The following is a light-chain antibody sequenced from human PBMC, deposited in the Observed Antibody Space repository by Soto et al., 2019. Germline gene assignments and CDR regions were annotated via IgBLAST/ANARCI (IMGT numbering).Light chain of an antibody. J-gene: IGKJ5*01. Sequence: AIRMTQSPSSLSASTGDRVTMTCRAGQGISSYLAWYQQKPGKAPKLLISSASTLQSGVQSRFSGSGSGTEFTLTISRRQSEDFATYYCQQYYSYPPITFGQATRLEIK. CDR2: SAS. CDR3: QQYYSYPPIT. CDR1: QGISSY. V-gene: IGKV1-8*01.